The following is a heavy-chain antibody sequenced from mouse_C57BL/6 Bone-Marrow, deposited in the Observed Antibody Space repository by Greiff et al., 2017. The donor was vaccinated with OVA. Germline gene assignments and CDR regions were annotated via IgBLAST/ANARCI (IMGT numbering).Heavy chain of an antibody. D-gene: IGHD5-5*01. CDR2: IYPGDGDT. CDR1: GYAFSSSW. CDR3: ARGDYPLYYAMDY. Sequence: QVQLQQSGPELVKPGASVKISCKASGYAFSSSWMNWVKQRPGKGLEWIGRIYPGDGDTNYNGKFKGKATLTADKSSSTAYMQLSSLTSEDSAVYFCARGDYPLYYAMDYWGQGTSVTVSS. J-gene: IGHJ4*01. V-gene: IGHV1-82*01.